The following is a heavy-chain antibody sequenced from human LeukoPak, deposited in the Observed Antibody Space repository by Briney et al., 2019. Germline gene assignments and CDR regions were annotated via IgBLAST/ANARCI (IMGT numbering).Heavy chain of an antibody. CDR2: ISGSGSTI. CDR3: ARDSGGWYSRFYD. J-gene: IGHJ4*02. D-gene: IGHD6-19*01. CDR1: GFTFSNYE. Sequence: GGSLRLSCAASGFTFSNYEMNWVRQAPGKGLEWVSYISGSGSTIHYADSVKGRLTVSRDNAKNSLYLQMNSLRVEDTAVYYCARDSGGWYSRFYDWGQGTLVTVSS. V-gene: IGHV3-48*03.